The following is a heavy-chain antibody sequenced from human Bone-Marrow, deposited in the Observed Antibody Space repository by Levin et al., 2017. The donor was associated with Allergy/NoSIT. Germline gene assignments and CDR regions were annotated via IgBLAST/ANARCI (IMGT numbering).Heavy chain of an antibody. CDR1: GFTFTDAW. J-gene: IGHJ4*02. V-gene: IGHV3-15*01. D-gene: IGHD4-17*01. CDR2: IKSHADGGTA. Sequence: PGGSLRLSCAASGFTFTDAWMHWLRQAPGKGLEWVGRIKSHADGGTADYAAPVKGRFTMSRGDGESTLYLQMNSLNTEDTAVYYCAADLKDGDWHFGDYFDHWGQGTLVTVSA. CDR3: AADLKDGDWHFGDYFDH.